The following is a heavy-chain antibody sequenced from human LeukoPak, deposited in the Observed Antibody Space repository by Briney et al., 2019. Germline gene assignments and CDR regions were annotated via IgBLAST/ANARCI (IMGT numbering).Heavy chain of an antibody. CDR2: ISSGSNYI. Sequence: GGSLRLSCAASGFTFSSYWMSWVRQAPGKGLEWVSSISSGSNYIYYADSVKGRFTISRDNAKNSLYLQMNSLRAEDTAVYYCARDHPPGIAYNWFDPWGQGTLVTVSS. D-gene: IGHD6-13*01. J-gene: IGHJ5*02. CDR3: ARDHPPGIAYNWFDP. V-gene: IGHV3-21*01. CDR1: GFTFSSYW.